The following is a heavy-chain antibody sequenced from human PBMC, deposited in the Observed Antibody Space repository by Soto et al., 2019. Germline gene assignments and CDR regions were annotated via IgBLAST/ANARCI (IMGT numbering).Heavy chain of an antibody. V-gene: IGHV4-39*01. CDR3: XRSIVARGFYFDY. CDR2: IYYSGST. J-gene: IGHJ4*02. Sequence: QLQLQESGPGLVKPSETLSLTCTVSGGSXSXXXXXXXXXXXXXXXXLXWIGSIYYSGSTYYNPSLKSRVTXSVDTSKNQFSLXLXXVTAADXAXYYCXRSIVARGFYFDYWGQGTLVTVSS. D-gene: IGHD5-12*01. CDR1: GGSXSXXXXX.